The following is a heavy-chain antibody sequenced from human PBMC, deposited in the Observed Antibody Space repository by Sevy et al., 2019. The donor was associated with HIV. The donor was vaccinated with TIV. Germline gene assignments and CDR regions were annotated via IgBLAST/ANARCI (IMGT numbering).Heavy chain of an antibody. CDR3: ARGVWLDC. CDR2: IRPDGSDK. D-gene: IGHD2-21*01. CDR1: GFTFSPYW. Sequence: GGSLRLSCAASGFTFSPYWMTWVRQAPGKGLEWVANIRPDGSDKYYVDSVKGRFTISRDNAKNSLYLQMNSLRADDTAMYYCARGVWLDCWGQGALVTVSS. V-gene: IGHV3-7*01. J-gene: IGHJ4*02.